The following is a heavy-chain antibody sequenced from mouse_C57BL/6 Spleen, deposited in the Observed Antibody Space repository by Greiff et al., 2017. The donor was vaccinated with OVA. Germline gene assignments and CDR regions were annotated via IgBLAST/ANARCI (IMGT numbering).Heavy chain of an antibody. CDR1: GYTFTSYG. CDR2: IYPRSGNT. Sequence: VKLQESGAELARPGASVKLSCKASGYTFTSYGISWVKQRTGQGLEWIGEIYPRSGNTYYNEKFKGKATLTADKSSSTAYMELRSLTSEDSAVYFCARVDYYGSSSGFDYWGQGTTLTVSS. J-gene: IGHJ2*01. CDR3: ARVDYYGSSSGFDY. D-gene: IGHD1-1*01. V-gene: IGHV1-81*01.